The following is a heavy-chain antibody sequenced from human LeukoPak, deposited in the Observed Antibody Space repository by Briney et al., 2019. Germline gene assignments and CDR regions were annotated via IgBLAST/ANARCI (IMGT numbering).Heavy chain of an antibody. J-gene: IGHJ2*01. V-gene: IGHV5-51*01. Sequence: AGGSLRLSCKGSGYSFTSYWIGWVRQMPGKGLEWMGIIYPGDSDTTYSPSFQGQVTISADKSISTAYLQWSSLKASDTAMYYCARLRDYDRYFDRWGRGTLVTVSS. CDR3: ARLRDYDRYFDR. CDR1: GYSFTSYW. D-gene: IGHD3-22*01. CDR2: IYPGDSDT.